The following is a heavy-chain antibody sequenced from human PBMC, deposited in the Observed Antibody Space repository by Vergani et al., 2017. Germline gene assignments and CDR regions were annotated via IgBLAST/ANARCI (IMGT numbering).Heavy chain of an antibody. Sequence: QVQLQESGPGLVKPSETLSLTCAVSGYSISSGYYWGWIRQPPGKGLEWIGSIYHSGSTYYNPSLKSLVTISVDTSKNQFSLKLSSVTAADTAVYYCARQGIYDILTGCFDYWGQGTLVTVSS. V-gene: IGHV4-38-2*01. J-gene: IGHJ4*02. CDR3: ARQGIYDILTGCFDY. CDR1: GYSISSGYY. CDR2: IYHSGST. D-gene: IGHD3-9*01.